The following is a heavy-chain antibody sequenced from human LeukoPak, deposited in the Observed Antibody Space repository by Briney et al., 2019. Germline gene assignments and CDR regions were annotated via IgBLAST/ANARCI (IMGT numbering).Heavy chain of an antibody. V-gene: IGHV1-2*02. CDR2: IDPNSGDT. Sequence: ASVKVSCKASGYSFTGYFTHWVRQAPGQGLEWMGCIDPNSGDTKYAQKFQGRVSMPGDTSTRTAYMELSRLRSDDTAVYFCARSGSTGYSLDYWGQGTLVTVSS. CDR3: ARSGSTGYSLDY. D-gene: IGHD3-22*01. CDR1: GYSFTGYF. J-gene: IGHJ4*02.